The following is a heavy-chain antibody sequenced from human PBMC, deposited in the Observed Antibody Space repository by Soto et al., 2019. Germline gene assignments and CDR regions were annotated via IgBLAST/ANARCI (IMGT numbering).Heavy chain of an antibody. CDR2: IYHSGST. J-gene: IGHJ4*02. Sequence: SETLSLTCDVSSGSISSSTWWSWVRQPPGRGLEWIGEIYHSGSTNYNPSLKSRVTISVDKSKNQFSLKLSSVTAADTAAYYCARGGDYRFDYWGQGALVTVSS. CDR1: SGSISSSTW. D-gene: IGHD4-4*01. CDR3: ARGGDYRFDY. V-gene: IGHV4-4*02.